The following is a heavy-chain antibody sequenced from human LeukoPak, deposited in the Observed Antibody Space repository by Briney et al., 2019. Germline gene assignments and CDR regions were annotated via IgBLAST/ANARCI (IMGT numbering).Heavy chain of an antibody. CDR1: GYTFTGYY. V-gene: IGHV1-2*02. CDR2: INPNSGGT. Sequence: ASVKVSCKASGYTFTGYYMHWVRQAPGQGLEWMGWINPNSGGTNYAQKFQGRVTMTRDTSISTAYMELSRLRSDDTAVYYCAREGGGGTSLSVPFEELRLGELSFFAPVREFDYWGQGTLVTVSS. D-gene: IGHD3-16*02. CDR3: AREGGGGTSLSVPFEELRLGELSFFAPVREFDY. J-gene: IGHJ4*02.